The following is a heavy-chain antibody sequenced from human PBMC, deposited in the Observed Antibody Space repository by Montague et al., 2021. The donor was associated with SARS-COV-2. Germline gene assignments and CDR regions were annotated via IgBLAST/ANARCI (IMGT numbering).Heavy chain of an antibody. CDR2: ISYSGRT. CDR3: ASSYYYGSGTYVYNYYMDV. Sequence: SETLSLTCTVSGGSVSSSPYYWGWIRQPPGRGLEWVGSISYSGRTYFSPSLKSRLTTSVDSSENQFSLRLSSVTAADTAVYYCASSYYYGSGTYVYNYYMDVWGKGTTVTVS. CDR1: GGSVSSSPYY. D-gene: IGHD3-10*01. J-gene: IGHJ6*03. V-gene: IGHV4-39*01.